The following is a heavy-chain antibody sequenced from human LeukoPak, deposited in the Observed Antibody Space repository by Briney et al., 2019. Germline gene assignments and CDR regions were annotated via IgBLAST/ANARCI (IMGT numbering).Heavy chain of an antibody. Sequence: PSETLSLTCTVSGGSISSYYWSWIRQPPGKGLEGIGKIYHSGSTTYNPSLKSRVTISVDTSKNQLSLKLSSVTAADTAVYYCARDRSYGDLPPPPKWFDPWGQGTLVTVSS. D-gene: IGHD4-17*01. V-gene: IGHV4-59*12. J-gene: IGHJ5*02. CDR1: GGSISSYY. CDR3: ARDRSYGDLPPPPKWFDP. CDR2: IYHSGST.